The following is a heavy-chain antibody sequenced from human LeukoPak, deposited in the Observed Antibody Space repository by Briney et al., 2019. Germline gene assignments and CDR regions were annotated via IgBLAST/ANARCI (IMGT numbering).Heavy chain of an antibody. D-gene: IGHD2/OR15-2a*01. J-gene: IGHJ6*02. CDR1: GFTFSDYY. CDR2: ISSSGGTT. Sequence: GGSLRLSCEASGFTFSDYYINWMRQAPGKGLEWVSSISSSGGTTYYADSVKGRFTVSRDNAKTSLYLQMNSLRAEDTALYFCARDRQSRYGMDVWGQGTTVTVS. V-gene: IGHV3-11*01. CDR3: ARDRQSRYGMDV.